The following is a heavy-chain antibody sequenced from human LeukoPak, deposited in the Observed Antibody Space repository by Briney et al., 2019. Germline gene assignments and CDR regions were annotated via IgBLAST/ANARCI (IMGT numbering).Heavy chain of an antibody. D-gene: IGHD7-27*01. CDR2: ISGSGGSI. J-gene: IGHJ4*02. V-gene: IGHV3-21*01. CDR1: GFTFSTDW. CDR3: ARVGAAGDSM. Sequence: PGGSLRLSCAGSGFTFSTDWMHWVRQAPGKGLVWVSAISGSGGSIYYADSVKGRFTISRDNAKNSLYLQMNSLRAEDTAVYYCARVGAAGDSMWGQGTLVTVSS.